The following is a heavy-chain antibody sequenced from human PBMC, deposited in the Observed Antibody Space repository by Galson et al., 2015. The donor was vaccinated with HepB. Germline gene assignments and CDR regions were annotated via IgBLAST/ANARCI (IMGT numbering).Heavy chain of an antibody. CDR3: ARGITIFEVVILGLDY. CDR1: GFTLSSYG. D-gene: IGHD3-3*01. CDR2: ISYDGSNK. J-gene: IGHJ4*02. Sequence: SLRLSCAASGFTLSSYGMHWVRQAPGEGLKWVAVISYDGSNKFYADSVTGRFTISRDTSKNTLYLQMNSLRTEDTAVYYCARGITIFEVVILGLDYWGQGTLVTVSS. V-gene: IGHV3-30*03.